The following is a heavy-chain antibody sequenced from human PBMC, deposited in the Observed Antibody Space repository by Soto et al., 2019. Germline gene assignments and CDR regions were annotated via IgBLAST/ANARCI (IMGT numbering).Heavy chain of an antibody. CDR2: IYWDDDK. CDR3: AHDYVAYYGMDV. J-gene: IGHJ6*02. D-gene: IGHD4-17*01. Sequence: QITLKESGPTVVKPTQTLTLTCTFSGFSLSTSGVGVGWIRQPPGKALEWLALIYWDDDKRYSPSLKSRLTIPKDTSKNQVVLTLTNMDPVDTATYYCAHDYVAYYGMDVWGQGTTVTVSS. CDR1: GFSLSTSGVG. V-gene: IGHV2-5*02.